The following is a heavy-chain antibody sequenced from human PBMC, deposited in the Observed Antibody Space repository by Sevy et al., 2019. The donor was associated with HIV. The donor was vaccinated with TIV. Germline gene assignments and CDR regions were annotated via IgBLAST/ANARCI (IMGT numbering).Heavy chain of an antibody. CDR1: GFTFSNYA. J-gene: IGHJ4*02. V-gene: IGHV3-73*01. Sequence: GGSLRLSCVASGFTFSNYAMNWVRQAPGKGVEWVGRIRSKANSYATAYAASVKGRFTISRDDSKNTAYLQMNSLKTEDTAVYYCTRAHYWGQGTLVTVSS. CDR3: TRAHY. CDR2: IRSKANSYAT.